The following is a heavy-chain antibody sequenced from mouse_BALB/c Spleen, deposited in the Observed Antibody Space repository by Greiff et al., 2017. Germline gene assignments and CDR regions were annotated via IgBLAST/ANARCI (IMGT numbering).Heavy chain of an antibody. J-gene: IGHJ3*01. D-gene: IGHD1-2*01. V-gene: IGHV3-6*02. CDR1: GYSITSGYY. Sequence: EVKLEESGPGLVKPSQSLSLTCSVTGYSITSGYYWNWIRQFPGNKLEWMGYISYDGSNNYNPSLKNRISITRDTSKNQFFLKLNSVTTEDTATYYCARGDYGYKGEFAYWGQGTLVTVAA. CDR2: ISYDGSN. CDR3: ARGDYGYKGEFAY.